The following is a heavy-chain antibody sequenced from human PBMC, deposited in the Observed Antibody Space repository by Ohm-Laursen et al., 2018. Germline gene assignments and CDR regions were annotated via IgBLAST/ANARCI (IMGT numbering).Heavy chain of an antibody. CDR2: IYYSGST. CDR1: GGSISSGGYY. V-gene: IGHV4-31*01. J-gene: IGHJ4*02. CDR3: ARLLRDYVWGSYRYSYYFDY. D-gene: IGHD3-16*02. Sequence: SDTLSLTCTVSGGSISSGGYYWSWIRQHPGKGLEWIGYIYYSGSTYYNPSLKSLVTISVDTSKNQFSLKLSSVTAADTAVYYCARLLRDYVWGSYRYSYYFDYWGQGTLVTVSS.